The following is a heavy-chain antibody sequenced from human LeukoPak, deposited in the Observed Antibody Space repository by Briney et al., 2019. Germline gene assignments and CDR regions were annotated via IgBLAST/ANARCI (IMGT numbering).Heavy chain of an antibody. V-gene: IGHV4-38-2*02. J-gene: IGHJ4*02. CDR1: GYSISSGYY. D-gene: IGHD3-10*01. CDR2: IYHSGST. CDR3: ARLWFGELLSFDY. Sequence: PSETLSLTCTVSGYSISSGYYWGWIRQPPGKGLEWIGSIYHSGSTYYNPSLKSRVTMSVDTSKSQFSLKLSSVTAADTAVSYCARLWFGELLSFDYWGQGALVTVSS.